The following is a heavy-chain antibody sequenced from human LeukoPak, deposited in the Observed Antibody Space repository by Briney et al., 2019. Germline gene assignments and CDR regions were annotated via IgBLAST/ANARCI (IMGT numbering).Heavy chain of an antibody. CDR3: ARDEGYCSGGSCVGNWFDP. D-gene: IGHD2-15*01. CDR1: GFTFSSYA. CDR2: ISYDGSNK. Sequence: GRSLRLSCAASGFTFSSYAMHWVRQAPGKGLEWVAVISYDGSNKYYADSVKGRFTISRDNSKNTLYLQMNSLRAEDTAVYYCARDEGYCSGGSCVGNWFDPWGQGTLVTVSS. J-gene: IGHJ5*02. V-gene: IGHV3-30-3*01.